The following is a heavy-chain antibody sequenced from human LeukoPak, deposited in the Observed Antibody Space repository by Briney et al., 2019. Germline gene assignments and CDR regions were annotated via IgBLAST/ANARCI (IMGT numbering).Heavy chain of an antibody. CDR1: GFIFSSQS. J-gene: IGHJ4*02. V-gene: IGHV3-21*01. D-gene: IGHD4-23*01. CDR3: ARDLRGGTSMDY. CDR2: IISGSEYI. Sequence: GGSLSLSCEASGFIFSSQSVNWFRKAPGKGLEWVSSIISGSEYIHYADSVRGRFTISRDHAKNSLYLQMSSLRAEDTAVYYCARDLRGGTSMDYWGQGTLVTVSS.